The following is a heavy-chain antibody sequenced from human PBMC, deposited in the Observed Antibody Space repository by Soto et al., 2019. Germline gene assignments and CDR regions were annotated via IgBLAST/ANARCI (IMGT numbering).Heavy chain of an antibody. J-gene: IGHJ4*02. Sequence: EVQLVESGGGLVQPGRSLRLSCAASGFTFDDYAMHWVRQAPGKGLEWVSGISWNSGSIGYADSVKGRFTISRDNAKNSLYLQMNSLRAEDTALYYCAKDIRIQLWPSHFDYWGQGTLVTVSS. D-gene: IGHD5-18*01. CDR1: GFTFDDYA. CDR3: AKDIRIQLWPSHFDY. V-gene: IGHV3-9*01. CDR2: ISWNSGSI.